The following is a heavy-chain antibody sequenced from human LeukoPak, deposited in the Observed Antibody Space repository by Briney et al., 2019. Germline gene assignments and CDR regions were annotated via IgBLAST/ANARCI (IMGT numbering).Heavy chain of an antibody. D-gene: IGHD4-17*01. CDR1: GFTFSTYE. CDR3: ARDATTELGTVYMDV. CDR2: ISTSGSSI. J-gene: IGHJ6*03. V-gene: IGHV3-48*03. Sequence: GGSLRLSCAASGFTFSTYEINWVRQAPGKGLEWLSHISTSGSSIHYADSVKGRFTISRDNAKNPLYLQMNSLRVEDTAVYYCARDATTELGTVYMDVWGKGTTVTISS.